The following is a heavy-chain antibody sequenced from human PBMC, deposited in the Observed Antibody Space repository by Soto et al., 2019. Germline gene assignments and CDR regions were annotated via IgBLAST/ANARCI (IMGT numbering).Heavy chain of an antibody. V-gene: IGHV1-18*01. Sequence: ASVKVSCKASGYTFTSYGISWVRQAPGQGLEWMGWISAYNGNTNYAQKLQGRVTMTTDTSTSTAYMELRSLRSDDTAVYYCASSVGYSSSWSLFDYWGQGTLVTVSS. J-gene: IGHJ4*02. CDR3: ASSVGYSSSWSLFDY. D-gene: IGHD6-13*01. CDR2: ISAYNGNT. CDR1: GYTFTSYG.